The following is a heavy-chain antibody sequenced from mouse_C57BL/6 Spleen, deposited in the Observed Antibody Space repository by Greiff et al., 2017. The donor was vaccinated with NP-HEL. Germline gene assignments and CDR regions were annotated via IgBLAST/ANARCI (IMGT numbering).Heavy chain of an antibody. CDR1: GYAFSSSW. CDR3: ARNYYDYDGTHYYAMDY. J-gene: IGHJ4*01. D-gene: IGHD2-4*01. CDR2: IYPGDGDT. Sequence: VQLVESGPELVKPGASVKISCKASGYAFSSSWMNWVKQRPGKGLEWIGRIYPGDGDTTYNGKLKGKATLTAAKSSTTAYMQLSSLTSEDSAVYFCARNYYDYDGTHYYAMDYWGKGTSVTVSS. V-gene: IGHV1-82*01.